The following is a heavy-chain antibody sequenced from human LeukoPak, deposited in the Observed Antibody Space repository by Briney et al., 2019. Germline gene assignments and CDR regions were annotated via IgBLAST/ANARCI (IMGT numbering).Heavy chain of an antibody. J-gene: IGHJ4*02. CDR3: ASKAMVFSEFDY. D-gene: IGHD5-18*01. V-gene: IGHV1-18*01. CDR1: GYTFTSYG. CDR2: ISAYNGNT. Sequence: ASVKVSCKASGYTFTSYGISWVRQAPGQGLEWMGWISAYNGNTNYAQKLQGRVTMTTDTSTSTAYMELRSLRSDDTAVYYCASKAMVFSEFDYWGQGTLVTVSS.